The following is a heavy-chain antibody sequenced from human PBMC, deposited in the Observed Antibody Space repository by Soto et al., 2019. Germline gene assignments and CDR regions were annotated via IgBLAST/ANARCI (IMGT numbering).Heavy chain of an antibody. CDR1: GGSISGSSYY. CDR2: IYYSGST. D-gene: IGHD1-26*01. V-gene: IGHV4-39*01. J-gene: IGHJ4*02. Sequence: TSETLSLTCSVSGGSISGSSYYWGWIRQPPGKGLEWIGSIYYSGSTYYNPSLKSRVTISVDTSKNQFPLKLSSVTAADTALYFCASWRSYSGSYCFDYWGQGTLVTVSS. CDR3: ASWRSYSGSYCFDY.